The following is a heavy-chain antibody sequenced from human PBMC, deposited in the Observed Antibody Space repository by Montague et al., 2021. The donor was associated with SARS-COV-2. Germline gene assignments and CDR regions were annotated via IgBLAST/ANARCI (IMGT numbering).Heavy chain of an antibody. V-gene: IGHV3-49*04. Sequence: SLRLSCAASGLTFGDYAMSWVRQAPGKGLEWVGCIRSIAYGGTTEYAASVKCRFTISRDDSKSILYLQMNSLETEDTVVYYCTRAQVVRGVISEPRRPYYYGMDVWGQGTTVTVSS. D-gene: IGHD3-10*01. CDR3: TRAQVVRGVISEPRRPYYYGMDV. J-gene: IGHJ6*02. CDR1: GLTFGDYA. CDR2: IRSIAYGGTT.